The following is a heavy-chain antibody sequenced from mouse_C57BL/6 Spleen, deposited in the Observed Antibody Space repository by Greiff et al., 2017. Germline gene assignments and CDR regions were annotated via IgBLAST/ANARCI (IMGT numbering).Heavy chain of an antibody. J-gene: IGHJ2*01. CDR3: ARDDDGYYVDY. D-gene: IGHD2-3*01. Sequence: VQLKQSVAELVRPGASVKLSCTASGFNIQNTYMHWVKQRPEQGLEWIGRIDPANGNTKYAPKFQGKATITADTSSNTAYLQLSSLTSEDTAIYYCARDDDGYYVDYWGQGTTLTVSS. CDR1: GFNIQNTY. V-gene: IGHV14-3*01. CDR2: IDPANGNT.